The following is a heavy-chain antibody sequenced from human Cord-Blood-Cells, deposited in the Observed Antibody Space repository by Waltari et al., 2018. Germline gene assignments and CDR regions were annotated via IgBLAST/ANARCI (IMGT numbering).Heavy chain of an antibody. V-gene: IGHV4-38-2*02. CDR3: ARVGGFGSGSYYFDY. CDR2: IYHSGST. CDR1: GYSISSGYS. Sequence: QVQLQESGPGLVKPSETLSLTCTVSGYSISSGYSGGWLRQPPGKGLEWIGSIYHSGSTYYNPSLKSRVTISVDTSKNQFSLKLSSVTAADTAVYYCARVGGFGSGSYYFDYWGQGTLVTVSS. D-gene: IGHD3-10*01. J-gene: IGHJ4*02.